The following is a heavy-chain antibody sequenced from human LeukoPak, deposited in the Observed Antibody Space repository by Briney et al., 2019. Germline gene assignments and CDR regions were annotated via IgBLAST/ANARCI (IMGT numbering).Heavy chain of an antibody. CDR2: ISSSGSTI. CDR1: GFTFSSYE. V-gene: IGHV3-48*03. Sequence: GGSLRLSCAASGFTFSSYEMNWVRQAPGKGLEWVSYISSSGSTIYYADSVKGRFTISRDNAKNSLYLQMNSLRAEDTAVYYCARGVDTGMVPFNWGQGTLVTVSS. J-gene: IGHJ4*02. D-gene: IGHD5-18*01. CDR3: ARGVDTGMVPFN.